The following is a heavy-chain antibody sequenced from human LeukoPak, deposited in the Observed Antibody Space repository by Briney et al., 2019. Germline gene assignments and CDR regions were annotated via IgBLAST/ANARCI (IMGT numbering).Heavy chain of an antibody. CDR1: GGSFSGYY. V-gene: IGHV4-34*01. Sequence: SETLSLTCAVYGGSFSGYYWTWIRHTPGKGLDWIGEINYGGDTNYNPSLKSRVTISVDTSGNQFSLKMSSVTAADTAVYYCARDKYCSSTSCYRTPNSDYWGQGTLVTVSS. CDR2: INYGGDT. J-gene: IGHJ4*02. D-gene: IGHD2-2*01. CDR3: ARDKYCSSTSCYRTPNSDY.